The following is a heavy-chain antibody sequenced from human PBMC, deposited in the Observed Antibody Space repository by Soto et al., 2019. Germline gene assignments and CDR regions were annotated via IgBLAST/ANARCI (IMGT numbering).Heavy chain of an antibody. CDR3: ARASTVANGGYLDY. J-gene: IGHJ4*02. V-gene: IGHV4-34*01. CDR1: GGSFSDYY. CDR2: INHSAGT. Sequence: SETLSLTCAVHGGSFSDYYWSWIRQPPGKGLEWIGEINHSAGTNYNPSLKSRVSISLDTSKNQFSLNLRSVTAADTAVYYCARASTVANGGYLDYWGPGTLVTVSS. D-gene: IGHD4-4*01.